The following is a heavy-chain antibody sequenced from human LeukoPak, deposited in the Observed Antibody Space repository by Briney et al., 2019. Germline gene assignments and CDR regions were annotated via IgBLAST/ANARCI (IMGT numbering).Heavy chain of an antibody. CDR3: ARDGGSGWYDYPGAFDY. D-gene: IGHD6-19*01. Sequence: ASVKDSCKASGYTFTSYYMHWVRQAPGQGLEWMGIINPSGGSTSYAQKFQGRVTMTRDTSTSTVYMELSSLRSEDTAVYYCARDGGSGWYDYPGAFDYWGQGTLVTVSS. J-gene: IGHJ4*02. CDR1: GYTFTSYY. CDR2: INPSGGST. V-gene: IGHV1-46*01.